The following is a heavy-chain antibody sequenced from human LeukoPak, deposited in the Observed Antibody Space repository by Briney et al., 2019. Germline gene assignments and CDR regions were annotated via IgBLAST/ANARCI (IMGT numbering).Heavy chain of an antibody. Sequence: SETLSLTCTVSGYSISSGYYWGWIRQPPGKGLEWIGTFYHGGSTYYNPSLKSRVTISVDTSKNQFSLNLTSVTAADTAVYFCARGPYSYDSSGAFDIWGQGTMVTVSS. CDR2: FYHGGST. CDR1: GYSISSGYY. CDR3: ARGPYSYDSSGAFDI. D-gene: IGHD3-22*01. V-gene: IGHV4-38-2*02. J-gene: IGHJ3*02.